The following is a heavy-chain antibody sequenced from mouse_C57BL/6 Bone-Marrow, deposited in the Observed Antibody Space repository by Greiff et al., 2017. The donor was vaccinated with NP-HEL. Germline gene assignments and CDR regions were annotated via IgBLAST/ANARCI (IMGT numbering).Heavy chain of an antibody. CDR2: INPNYGTT. CDR3: ARRAYYGSSYGAMDY. J-gene: IGHJ4*01. Sequence: EVQLQQSGPELVKPGASVKISCKASGYSFTDYNMNWVKQSNGKCLEWIGVINPNYGTTSYNQKFKGKATLTVDQSSSTAYMQLNSLTSEDSAVYDCARRAYYGSSYGAMDYWGQGTSVTVSS. D-gene: IGHD1-1*01. V-gene: IGHV1-39*01. CDR1: GYSFTDYN.